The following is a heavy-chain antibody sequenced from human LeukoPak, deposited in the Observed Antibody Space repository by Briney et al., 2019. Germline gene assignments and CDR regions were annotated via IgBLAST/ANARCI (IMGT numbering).Heavy chain of an antibody. V-gene: IGHV3-30*02. J-gene: IGHJ4*02. Sequence: TGGSLRLSCAASGFTFSSYGMHWVRQAPGKGLEWVAFIRYDGSNKYYADSVKGRFTISRDNSKNTLYLQMNSLRAEDTAVYYCARSPGGRLLPIDYWGQGTLVTVSS. D-gene: IGHD2-8*02. CDR1: GFTFSSYG. CDR2: IRYDGSNK. CDR3: ARSPGGRLLPIDY.